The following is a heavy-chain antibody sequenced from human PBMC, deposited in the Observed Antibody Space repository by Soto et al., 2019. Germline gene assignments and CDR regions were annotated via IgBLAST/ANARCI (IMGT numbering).Heavy chain of an antibody. Sequence: ASVKVSCKASGYTFTSYGIGWVRQAPGQGLEWMGWISAYNGNTNYAQKLQGRVTMTTDTSTSTAYMELRSLRSDDTAVYYCARGSNSETAMESAKHDYWGQGTLVTVSS. J-gene: IGHJ4*02. CDR1: GYTFTSYG. D-gene: IGHD5-18*01. CDR3: ARGSNSETAMESAKHDY. V-gene: IGHV1-18*01. CDR2: ISAYNGNT.